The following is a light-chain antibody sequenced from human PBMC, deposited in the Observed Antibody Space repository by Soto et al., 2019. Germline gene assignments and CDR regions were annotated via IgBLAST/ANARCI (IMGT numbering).Light chain of an antibody. CDR3: QQTYSAPWT. Sequence: DIQMTQSPSSLSASVGDRVTITSRASQSISNYLNWYQQKPGKAPKLLIYTASSLQSGVPSRFSGGGSGTDFTLTISSLQPEDFATYYCQQTYSAPWTFGQGTKVEIK. V-gene: IGKV1-39*01. CDR1: QSISNY. J-gene: IGKJ1*01. CDR2: TAS.